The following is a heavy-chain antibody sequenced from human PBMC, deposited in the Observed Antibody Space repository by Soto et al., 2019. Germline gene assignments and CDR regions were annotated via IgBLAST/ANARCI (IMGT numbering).Heavy chain of an antibody. V-gene: IGHV3-21*01. CDR3: ARATNYYDSSGYYYDAWFDP. J-gene: IGHJ5*02. Sequence: GGSLRLSCVASGFTFSSYSMNWVRQAPGKGLEWVSSISSSSSYIYYADSVKGRFTISRDNAKNSLYLQMNSLRAEDTAVYYCARATNYYDSSGYYYDAWFDPWGQGNLVTVS. CDR1: GFTFSSYS. D-gene: IGHD3-22*01. CDR2: ISSSSSYI.